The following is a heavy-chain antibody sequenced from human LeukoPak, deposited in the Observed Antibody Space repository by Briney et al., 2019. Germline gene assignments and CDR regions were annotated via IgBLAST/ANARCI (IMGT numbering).Heavy chain of an antibody. D-gene: IGHD2-2*01. J-gene: IGHJ4*02. Sequence: ASVEVSCKASGYTFTSYYMHWVRQAPGQGLEWMGIINPSGGSTSYAQKFQGRVTMTRDTSTSTVYMELSSLRSEDTAVYYCARDPIVVVPAARGYYFDYWGQRTLVTVSS. CDR1: GYTFTSYY. CDR3: ARDPIVVVPAARGYYFDY. CDR2: INPSGGST. V-gene: IGHV1-46*01.